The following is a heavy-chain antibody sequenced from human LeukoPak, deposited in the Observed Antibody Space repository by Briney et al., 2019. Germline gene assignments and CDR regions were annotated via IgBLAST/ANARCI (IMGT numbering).Heavy chain of an antibody. CDR3: AGTYYYDSSGIRD. Sequence: GSLRLSCAASGFTFSSYSMNWVRQAPGKGLEWVSYISSSSSTIYYADSVKGRFTISRDNAKNSLYLQMNSLRAEDTAVYYCAGTYYYDSSGIRDWGQGTLVTVSS. D-gene: IGHD3-22*01. J-gene: IGHJ4*02. CDR2: ISSSSSTI. CDR1: GFTFSSYS. V-gene: IGHV3-48*04.